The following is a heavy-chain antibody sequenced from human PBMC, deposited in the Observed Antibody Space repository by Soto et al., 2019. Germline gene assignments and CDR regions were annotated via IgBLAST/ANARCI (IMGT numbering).Heavy chain of an antibody. CDR3: ATVDYDARGYCQH. D-gene: IGHD4-17*01. Sequence: QVQLVQSGAEVKKPGSSLKVSCKASGGTFNNFAVYWVRQAPGQGLEWMGRVVPFFGSSTYAEKFEDRVSMTVDESTATAYLDLRSLTSEDTAVYYCATVDYDARGYCQHWGQGTLITVS. V-gene: IGHV1-69*01. CDR2: VVPFFGSS. CDR1: GGTFNNFA. J-gene: IGHJ1*01.